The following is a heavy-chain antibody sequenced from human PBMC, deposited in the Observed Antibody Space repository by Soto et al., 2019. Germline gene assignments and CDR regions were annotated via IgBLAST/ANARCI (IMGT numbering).Heavy chain of an antibody. Sequence: SGTLSLPCAVYGGSFSGYYWSWIRQPPGKGLEWIGYIYYSGSTNYNPSLKRRVTISVDTSKNQFSLKLSSVTAADTAVYYCARGATRDSSGFWFDPWGQGTLVTVSS. CDR1: GGSFSGYY. V-gene: IGHV4-59*01. J-gene: IGHJ5*02. CDR2: IYYSGST. CDR3: ARGATRDSSGFWFDP. D-gene: IGHD6-19*01.